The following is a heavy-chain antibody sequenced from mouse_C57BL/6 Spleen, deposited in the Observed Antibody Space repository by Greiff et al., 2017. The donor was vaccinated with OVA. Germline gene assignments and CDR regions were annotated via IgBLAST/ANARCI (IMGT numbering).Heavy chain of an antibody. D-gene: IGHD2-1*01. Sequence: EVKVEESGGGLVKPGGSLKLSCAASGFTFSSYAMSWVRQTPEKRLEWVATISDGGSYTYYPDNVKGRFTISRDNAKNNLYLQMSHLKSEDTAMYYCAREDGKGTFDYWGQGTTLTVSS. CDR1: GFTFSSYA. CDR2: ISDGGSYT. CDR3: AREDGKGTFDY. J-gene: IGHJ2*01. V-gene: IGHV5-4*01.